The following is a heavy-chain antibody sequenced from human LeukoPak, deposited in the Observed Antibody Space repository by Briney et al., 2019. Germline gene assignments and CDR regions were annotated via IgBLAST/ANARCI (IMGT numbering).Heavy chain of an antibody. V-gene: IGHV3-23*01. CDR1: GFTFSSYA. Sequence: GGSLRLSCAASGFTFSSYAMSWVRQAPGKGLEWVSAISGSGGSTYYADSVKGRFTISRDNSKNTLYLQMNSLRVEDTATYFCAKGRCGDSSCWYFDAWAKGTRVTVSP. CDR3: AKGRCGDSSCWYFDA. J-gene: IGHJ4*02. CDR2: ISGSGGST. D-gene: IGHD6-13*01.